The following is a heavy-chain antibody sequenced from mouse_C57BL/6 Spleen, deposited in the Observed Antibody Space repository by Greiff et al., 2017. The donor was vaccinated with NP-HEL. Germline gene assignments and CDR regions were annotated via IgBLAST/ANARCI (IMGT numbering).Heavy chain of an antibody. CDR1: GYAFSGSW. D-gene: IGHD2-4*01. J-gene: IGHJ2*01. CDR3: ARGGYDYDGY. Sequence: SGPELVKPGASVKISCKASGYAFSGSWMDWVKQRPGKGLEWIGRISHGDGDTYYNETFKGRGTMTADKSSSTAYMQLSSLTSEDSAVYFCARGGYDYDGYWGQGTTLTVSS. CDR2: ISHGDGDT. V-gene: IGHV1-82*01.